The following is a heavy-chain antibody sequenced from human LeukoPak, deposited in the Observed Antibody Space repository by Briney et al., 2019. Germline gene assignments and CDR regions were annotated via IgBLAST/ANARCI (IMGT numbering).Heavy chain of an antibody. CDR2: ISAYNGNT. V-gene: IGHV1-18*01. D-gene: IGHD3-3*01. CDR1: GYTFTSYG. J-gene: IGHJ4*02. Sequence: ASVKVSCKASGYTFTSYGISWVRQAPGQGLEWMGWISAYNGNTNYVQKLQGRVTMTTDTSTSTAYMELRSLRSDDTAVYYCARVPYYDFWSGYSDYFDYWGQGTLVTVSS. CDR3: ARVPYYDFWSGYSDYFDY.